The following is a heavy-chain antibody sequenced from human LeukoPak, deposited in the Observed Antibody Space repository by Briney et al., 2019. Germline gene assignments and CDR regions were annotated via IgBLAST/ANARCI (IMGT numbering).Heavy chain of an antibody. V-gene: IGHV3-48*01. CDR2: ISSSSTTI. D-gene: IGHD3-9*01. J-gene: IGHJ4*02. CDR1: GFTFNSYN. Sequence: PGGSLKLSCIASGFTFNSYNMNWVRQAPGKGLEWVSYISSSSTTITYADSVKGRFTISRDNAKNSLYLRMTSLRADDTAIYYCVRDSGYYDVLRVDYWGQGTLVTVSS. CDR3: VRDSGYYDVLRVDY.